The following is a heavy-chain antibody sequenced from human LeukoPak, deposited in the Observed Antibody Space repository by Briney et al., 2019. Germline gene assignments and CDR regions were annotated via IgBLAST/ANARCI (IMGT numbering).Heavy chain of an antibody. CDR3: AHSQVGYYGSGSYSR. CDR2: IYWDDDK. CDR1: GFSLSTSGVG. Sequence: SGPTLLKPTQTLTLTCTFSGFSLSTSGVGVGWIRQPPGKALEWLAVIYWDDDKRYSPSLKSRLTITKDTSKNQVVLTMTNMDPVDTAPYYCAHSQVGYYGSGSYSRWGQGTLVTVSS. D-gene: IGHD3-10*01. V-gene: IGHV2-5*02. J-gene: IGHJ4*02.